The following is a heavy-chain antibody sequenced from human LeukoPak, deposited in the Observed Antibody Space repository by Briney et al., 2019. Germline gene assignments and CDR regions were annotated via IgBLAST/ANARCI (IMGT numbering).Heavy chain of an antibody. CDR2: INWNGGST. Sequence: GGSLRLSCAASGFTFDDYVMSWVHQALGKGLEWVSGINWNGGSTAYADSVKGRFTISRDNAKNSLYLQMNSLRAEDTAFYYCARDLWGSSSSQLATFDYWGQGTLVTVSS. CDR1: GFTFDDYV. V-gene: IGHV3-20*04. CDR3: ARDLWGSSSSQLATFDY. D-gene: IGHD6-6*01. J-gene: IGHJ4*02.